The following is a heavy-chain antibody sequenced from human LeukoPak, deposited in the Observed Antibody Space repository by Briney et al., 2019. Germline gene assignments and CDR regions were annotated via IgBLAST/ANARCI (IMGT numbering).Heavy chain of an antibody. Sequence: GMSLRLSCAASGFTFTTYGMHWVRQAPGKGLERVAVILYDGNNKYYADSVKGRFTISRDNSKNTLYLQMNSLRAEDTAVYYCAKGHGSGWSGDYFDYWGQGTLVTVSS. CDR2: ILYDGNNK. D-gene: IGHD6-19*01. V-gene: IGHV3-30*18. J-gene: IGHJ4*02. CDR3: AKGHGSGWSGDYFDY. CDR1: GFTFTTYG.